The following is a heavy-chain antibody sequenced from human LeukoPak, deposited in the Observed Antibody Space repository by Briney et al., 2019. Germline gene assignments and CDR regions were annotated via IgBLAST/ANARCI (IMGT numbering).Heavy chain of an antibody. CDR3: ASGLLTGYPPGDY. V-gene: IGHV3-11*03. D-gene: IGHD3-9*01. J-gene: IGHJ4*02. CDR2: ISSSSSYT. CDR1: GFTFSDYY. Sequence: GGSLRLSCAASGFTFSDYYMSWIRQAPGKGLEWVSYISSSSSYTDYADSVKGRFTISRDNAKNSLYLQMNSLRAEDTAVYYCASGLLTGYPPGDYWGQGTLVTVSS.